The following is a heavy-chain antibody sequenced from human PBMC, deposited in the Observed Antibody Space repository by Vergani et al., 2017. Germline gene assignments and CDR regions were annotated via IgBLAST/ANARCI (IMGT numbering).Heavy chain of an antibody. CDR2: ISSNGGST. V-gene: IGHV3-64*01. J-gene: IGHJ4*02. D-gene: IGHD1-26*01. CDR3: ARISGSYSHAADY. Sequence: EVQLVESGGGLVQPGGSLRLSCAASGFTVSSYAMHWVRQAPGKGLEYVSAISSNGGSTYYANSVKGRFTISRDNSKNTLYLQMGSLRAEDMAVYYCARISGSYSHAADYWGQGTLVTVSS. CDR1: GFTVSSYA.